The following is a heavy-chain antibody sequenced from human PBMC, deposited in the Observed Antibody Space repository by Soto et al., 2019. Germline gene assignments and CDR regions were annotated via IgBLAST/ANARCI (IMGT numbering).Heavy chain of an antibody. D-gene: IGHD3-10*01. CDR3: ARDQGGTMVRNGWFDP. CDR2: IYYSGST. Sequence: SETLSLTCTVSGGSISSGGYYWSWIRQHPGKGLEWIGYIYYSGSTYYNPSLKSRVTISVDTSKNQFSLKLSSVTAADTSVYYCARDQGGTMVRNGWFDPWGQGTLVTVSS. J-gene: IGHJ5*02. V-gene: IGHV4-31*03. CDR1: GGSISSGGYY.